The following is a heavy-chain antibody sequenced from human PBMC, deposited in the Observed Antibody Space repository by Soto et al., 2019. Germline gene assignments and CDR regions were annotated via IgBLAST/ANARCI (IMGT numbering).Heavy chain of an antibody. CDR3: AKDQNPRDSRSFDY. J-gene: IGHJ4*02. V-gene: IGHV3-23*01. Sequence: GGSLRLSCAASGFTFSSYAMSWVRQAPGKGLEWVSAISGGGGSTYYADSVKGRFTISRDNSKNTLYLQMNSLRAEDTAVYYCAKDQNPRDSRSFDYWGQGTLVTVSS. CDR2: ISGGGGST. CDR1: GFTFSSYA. D-gene: IGHD6-13*01.